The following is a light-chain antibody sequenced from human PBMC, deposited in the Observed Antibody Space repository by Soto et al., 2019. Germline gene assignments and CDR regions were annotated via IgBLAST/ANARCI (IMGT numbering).Light chain of an antibody. CDR3: QHYNSYSEA. CDR1: QTISSW. V-gene: IGKV1-5*03. CDR2: KAS. Sequence: DTQMTQSPSTLRTSVVERDSITFGASQTISSWLAWYQQKPGKAPKLLIYKASILKSGVPSRFSGSGSGTEFSLTISSLQPDDFATYYCQHYNSYSEAFGQGTKVDIK. J-gene: IGKJ1*01.